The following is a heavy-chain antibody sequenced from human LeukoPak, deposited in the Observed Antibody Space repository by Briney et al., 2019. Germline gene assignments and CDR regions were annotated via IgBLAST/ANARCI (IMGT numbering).Heavy chain of an antibody. V-gene: IGHV3-74*03. D-gene: IGHD2-2*01. CDR3: ARVFADDDQSKYRYFDY. CDR1: GFTFSNYR. J-gene: IGHJ4*02. CDR2: INTDGSGT. Sequence: GGSLRLSCAASGFTFSNYRMYWVRQAPGTGLVWVSRINTDGSGTAYADSAKGRFTISRDNAKNTLYLEMNSLRGEDTAVYYCARVFADDDQSKYRYFDYWGQGTLVTVSS.